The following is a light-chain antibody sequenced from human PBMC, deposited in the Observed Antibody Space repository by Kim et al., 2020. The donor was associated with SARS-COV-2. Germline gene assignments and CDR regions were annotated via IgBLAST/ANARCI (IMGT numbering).Light chain of an antibody. CDR2: GKY. CDR3: NSWDSSGDHVV. CDR1: SLRNYY. V-gene: IGLV3-19*01. J-gene: IGLJ3*02. Sequence: SSELTQDPAVSVALGQTVRLTCQGDSLRNYYATWYQQRPGQAPVLVLFGKYNRPSGIPDRFSGSGSGNTASLTITGAQAEDEADYYCNSWDSSGDHVVFG.